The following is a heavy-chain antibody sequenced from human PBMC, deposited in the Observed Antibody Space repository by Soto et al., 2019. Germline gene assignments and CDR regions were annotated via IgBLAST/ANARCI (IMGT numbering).Heavy chain of an antibody. CDR3: TYGSGSYYREYNWFDP. J-gene: IGHJ5*02. V-gene: IGHV7-4-1*01. Sequence: QVQLVQSGSELKKPGASVKVSCKASGYTFTSYAMNWVRQAPGQGLEWMGWINTNTGNPTYAQGFTGRFVFSLDTSVSTAYLQICSLKAEDTAVYYCTYGSGSYYREYNWFDPLGQGTLVTVSS. D-gene: IGHD3-10*01. CDR1: GYTFTSYA. CDR2: INTNTGNP.